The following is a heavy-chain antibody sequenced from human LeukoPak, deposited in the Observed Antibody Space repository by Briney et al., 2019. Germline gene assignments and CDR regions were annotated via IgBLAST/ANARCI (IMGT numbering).Heavy chain of an antibody. CDR1: GFTVSSNS. Sequence: GGSLRLSCTVSGFTVSSNSMSWVRQAPGKGLEWVGRIKSKTDGGTTDYAAPVKGRFTISRDDSKNTLYLQMNSLKTEDTAVYYCTTEVTMIVVATDWFDPWGQGTLVTVSS. D-gene: IGHD3-22*01. J-gene: IGHJ5*02. CDR2: IKSKTDGGTT. CDR3: TTEVTMIVVATDWFDP. V-gene: IGHV3-15*01.